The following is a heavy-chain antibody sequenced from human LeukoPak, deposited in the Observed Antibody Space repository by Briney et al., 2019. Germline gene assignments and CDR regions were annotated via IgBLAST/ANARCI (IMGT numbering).Heavy chain of an antibody. Sequence: SETLSLTCTVSGGSISSYHWSWIRQPAGKGLEWIGRIYTSGSTNYNPSLKSRVTMSVDTSKNQFSLKLSSVTAADTAVYYCAREEPDYYGSGSHRDYWGQGTLVTVSS. V-gene: IGHV4-4*07. CDR3: AREEPDYYGSGSHRDY. CDR1: GGSISSYH. J-gene: IGHJ4*02. CDR2: IYTSGST. D-gene: IGHD3-10*01.